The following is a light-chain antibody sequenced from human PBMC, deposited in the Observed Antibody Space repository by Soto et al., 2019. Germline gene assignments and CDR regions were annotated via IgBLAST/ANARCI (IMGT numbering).Light chain of an antibody. V-gene: IGLV2-8*01. J-gene: IGLJ3*02. CDR1: SSDVGGYNY. Sequence: SALTQPPSASGSPGQSVTISCTGTSSDVGGYNYVSWYQQHPGKAPKLMIYEVSKRPSGVPDRFSGSKSGNTASLTVSGLQAEDEADYYCSSYAGSNNWVFGVGTKLTVL. CDR3: SSYAGSNNWV. CDR2: EVS.